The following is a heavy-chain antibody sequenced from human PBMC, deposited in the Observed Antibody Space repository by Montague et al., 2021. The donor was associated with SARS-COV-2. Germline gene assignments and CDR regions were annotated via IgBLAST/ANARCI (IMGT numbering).Heavy chain of an antibody. CDR1: GVSISSSNYY. D-gene: IGHD3-22*01. J-gene: IGHJ5*02. V-gene: IGHV4-39*01. CDR3: ARGVTMIVVVMRYNWFDP. CDR2: IYHSGST. Sequence: SETLSLTCSVSGVSISSSNYYWGWIRQPPGKGLEWIGSIYHSGSTYYNPSLKSRVTISVDTSKNQFSLKLSSVTAADTAVYYCARGVTMIVVVMRYNWFDPWGQGTLVTVSS.